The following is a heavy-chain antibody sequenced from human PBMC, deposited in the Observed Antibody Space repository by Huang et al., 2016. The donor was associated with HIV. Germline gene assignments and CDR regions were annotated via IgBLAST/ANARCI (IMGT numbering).Heavy chain of an antibody. J-gene: IGHJ3*02. CDR3: ARAKDTWDAYDI. CDR1: GFPFNNHA. D-gene: IGHD5-18*01. CDR2: ISNDGSNN. Sequence: QVQLVESGGGVVQPGRSLRLSCAASGFPFNNHAVHWFRQSPGKGLDWVAVISNDGSNNYYADSGKGRFTISRDSSKSTLFLHMTSLRTEDTAVYYCARAKDTWDAYDIWGQGTMVIVSS. V-gene: IGHV3-30-3*01.